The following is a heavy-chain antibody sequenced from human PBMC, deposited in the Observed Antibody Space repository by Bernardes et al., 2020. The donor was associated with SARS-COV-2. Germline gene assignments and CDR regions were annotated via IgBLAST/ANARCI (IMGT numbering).Heavy chain of an antibody. D-gene: IGHD3-10*01. Sequence: GGSLRLSCAVSGFTFGSHCMHCVRQAPGKGLVWVSRIRSDGMDANYADSVKGRFTISRDNAINMLYLQMNSLRDEDTAVYFCARDLILGSGSNDYWGQGTLVTVSS. CDR2: IRSDGMDA. V-gene: IGHV3-74*01. CDR1: GFTFGSHC. J-gene: IGHJ4*02. CDR3: ARDLILGSGSNDY.